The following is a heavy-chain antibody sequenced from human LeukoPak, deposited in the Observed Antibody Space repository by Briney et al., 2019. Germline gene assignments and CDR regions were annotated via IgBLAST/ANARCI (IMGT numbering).Heavy chain of an antibody. V-gene: IGHV1-69*13. CDR3: ARDRSSSWGDDAFDI. J-gene: IGHJ3*02. Sequence: ASVKVSCKASGGTFSSYAISWVRQAPGQGLEWMGGIIPIFGTTNYAQKFQGRVTITADESTSTAYMELSSLRSDDTAVYYCARDRSSSWGDDAFDIWGQGTMVTVSS. CDR2: IIPIFGTT. CDR1: GGTFSSYA. D-gene: IGHD6-13*01.